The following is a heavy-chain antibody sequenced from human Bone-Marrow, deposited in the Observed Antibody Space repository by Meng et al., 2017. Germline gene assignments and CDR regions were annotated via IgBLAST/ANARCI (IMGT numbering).Heavy chain of an antibody. Sequence: GESLKISCAASGFTFSNYAMHWVRQAPGKGLEWVSLISYDGRYKYYADSVKGRFTISRDNSKKTLYLQMNSLRAEDTAVYYCARVKELVYCGGDCYSINAFDIWGQGTMVTVSS. CDR3: ARVKELVYCGGDCYSINAFDI. CDR2: ISYDGRYK. J-gene: IGHJ3*02. CDR1: GFTFSNYA. V-gene: IGHV3-30*04. D-gene: IGHD2-21*02.